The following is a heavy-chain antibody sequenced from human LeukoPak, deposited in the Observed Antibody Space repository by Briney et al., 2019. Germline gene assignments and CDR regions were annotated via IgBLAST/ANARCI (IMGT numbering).Heavy chain of an antibody. Sequence: SQTLSLTCTVSGGSINSGGYYWTWIRQHPGKGLEWIGFIYYTGSAHYNPSLKSRVTISVDTSKNQFSLKLSSVTAADTAVYYCARVLADYKSSYHFEYSGLGTLVSVSS. CDR2: IYYTGSA. J-gene: IGHJ4*02. CDR1: GGSINSGGYY. D-gene: IGHD4-11*01. CDR3: ARVLADYKSSYHFEY. V-gene: IGHV4-31*03.